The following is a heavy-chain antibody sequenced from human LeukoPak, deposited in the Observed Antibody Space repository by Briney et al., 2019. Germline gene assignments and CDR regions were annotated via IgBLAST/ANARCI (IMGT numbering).Heavy chain of an antibody. CDR1: GFTFSSYA. CDR2: IKQYGSEK. Sequence: GGSLRLSCAASGFTFSSYAMHWVRQAPGKGLEWVANIKQYGSEKYYVDSVKGRFTISRDNAKNSLYLQMNSLRAEDTAVYYCVREDRYCSSTSCYTSFDYWGQGTLVTVSS. V-gene: IGHV3-7*01. D-gene: IGHD2-2*02. J-gene: IGHJ4*02. CDR3: VREDRYCSSTSCYTSFDY.